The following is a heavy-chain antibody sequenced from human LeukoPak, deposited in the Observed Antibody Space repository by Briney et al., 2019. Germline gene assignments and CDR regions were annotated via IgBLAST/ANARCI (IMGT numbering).Heavy chain of an antibody. D-gene: IGHD6-25*01. CDR3: ASQARIAAAPNWFDP. Sequence: SETLSLTCTVSGGSISSHYWSWIRQPPGKGLEWIGYIYYSGSTNYNPSLKSRVTISVDTSKNQFSLRLSSVTAADTAVYYCASQARIAAAPNWFDPWGQGTLVTVSS. CDR1: GGSISSHY. V-gene: IGHV4-59*11. J-gene: IGHJ5*02. CDR2: IYYSGST.